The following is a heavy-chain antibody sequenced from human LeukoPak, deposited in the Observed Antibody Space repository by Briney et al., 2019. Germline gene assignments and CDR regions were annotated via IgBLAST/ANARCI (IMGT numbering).Heavy chain of an antibody. Sequence: GGSLRLSCAASGFTFSNAWMSWVRQAPGKGLEWVGFIRRKAYGGTTEYAASVKGRFTISRDDSKSIAYLQINSLKTEDTAVYYCTRAAAGRFYYYYYMDVWGKGTTVTISS. V-gene: IGHV3-49*04. CDR2: IRRKAYGGTT. J-gene: IGHJ6*03. CDR1: GFTFSNAW. CDR3: TRAAAGRFYYYYYMDV. D-gene: IGHD6-13*01.